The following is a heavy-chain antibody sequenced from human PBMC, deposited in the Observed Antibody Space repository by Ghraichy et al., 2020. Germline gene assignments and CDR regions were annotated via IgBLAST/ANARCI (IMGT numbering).Heavy chain of an antibody. J-gene: IGHJ4*02. V-gene: IGHV3-30*18. CDR1: GFTFSSYG. CDR2: ILYDGSKK. D-gene: IGHD2-2*01. CDR3: AKEFVASSTSNWGAGDY. Sequence: GESLNISCAASGFTFSSYGMHWVRQAPGKGLEWVAVILYDGSKKYYTDSVKGRFTISRDNSKNTLYLQMNSLRAEDTAVYYCAKEFVASSTSNWGAGDYWGQGTLVTVSS.